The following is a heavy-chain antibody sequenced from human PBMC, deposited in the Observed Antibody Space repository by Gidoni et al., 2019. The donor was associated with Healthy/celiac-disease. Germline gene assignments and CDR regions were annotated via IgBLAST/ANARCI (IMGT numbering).Heavy chain of an antibody. Sequence: LEWMGWISAYNGNIIYAQKLKGRVTMTTDHSTSTAYMEMRSLRSDDTAVYYCSRESAIRPRAQFDYWGQGTLVTVSA. J-gene: IGHJ4*02. CDR2: ISAYNGNI. CDR3: SRESAIRPRAQFDY. D-gene: IGHD3-3*02. V-gene: IGHV1-18*01.